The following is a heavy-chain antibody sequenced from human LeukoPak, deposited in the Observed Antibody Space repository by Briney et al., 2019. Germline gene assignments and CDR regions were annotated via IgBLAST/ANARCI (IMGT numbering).Heavy chain of an antibody. J-gene: IGHJ4*02. D-gene: IGHD3-10*01. CDR2: IYTSGST. CDR1: GGSISRGSYY. V-gene: IGHV4-61*02. Sequence: SQTLSLTCTVSGGSISRGSYYWSWIRQPAGKGLEWIGRIYTSGSTNYTPSLKSRVTISVDTSKNQFSLKLSSVTAADTAVYYCAREPYYGSGNIDYWGQGTLVTVSS. CDR3: AREPYYGSGNIDY.